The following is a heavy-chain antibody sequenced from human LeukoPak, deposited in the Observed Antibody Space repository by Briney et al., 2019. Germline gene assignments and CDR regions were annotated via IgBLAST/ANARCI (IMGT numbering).Heavy chain of an antibody. V-gene: IGHV4-39*01. Sequence: SETLSLTCTVSDGSISSSSYFWGWIRQPPGMRLEWVGNIYYSGSTFYNPSLKGRVTISVDTSKNQFSLKLSSVTAADTAVYYCSRSVTTSYYYYGMDVWGQGTTVTVSS. CDR2: IYYSGST. D-gene: IGHD3-3*01. CDR1: DGSISSSSYF. CDR3: SRSVTTSYYYYGMDV. J-gene: IGHJ6*02.